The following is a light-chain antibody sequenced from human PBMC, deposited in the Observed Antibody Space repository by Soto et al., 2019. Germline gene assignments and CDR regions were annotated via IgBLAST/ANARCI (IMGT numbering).Light chain of an antibody. CDR3: QSYDSSLSGWGV. CDR1: SSNIGAGYD. Sequence: QSVLTQPPSVSGAPGQRVTISCTGSSSNIGAGYDVHWYQQLPGTAPKLLIYDNIKRPSGVPDRFSGSKSGTSASLAITGLQAEDEADYYCQSYDSSLSGWGVFGGGTKLTVL. CDR2: DNI. V-gene: IGLV1-40*01. J-gene: IGLJ3*02.